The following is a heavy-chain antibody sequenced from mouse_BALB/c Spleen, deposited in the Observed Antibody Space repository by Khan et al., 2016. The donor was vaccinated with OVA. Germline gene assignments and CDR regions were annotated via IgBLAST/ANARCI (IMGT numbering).Heavy chain of an antibody. Sequence: QVQLQQPGADLVKPGASVKLSCKASGYTFTSYWMHWVKQRPGQGLEWIGEINPSNGRTNYNEKFKRKATLTVDKSSSTAYMQLSSLTSEDSAVDYCERFPYYGYDEGYYGMDYWVKEPQSPSP. D-gene: IGHD2-14*01. CDR2: INPSNGRT. CDR1: GYTFTSYW. V-gene: IGHV1S81*02. J-gene: IGHJ4*01. CDR3: ERFPYYGYDEGYYGMDY.